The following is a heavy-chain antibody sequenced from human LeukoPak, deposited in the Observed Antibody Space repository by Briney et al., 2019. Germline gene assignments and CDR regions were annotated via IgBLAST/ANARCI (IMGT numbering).Heavy chain of an antibody. CDR3: ARGYAYGDY. D-gene: IGHD4-17*01. V-gene: IGHV1-2*07. J-gene: IGHJ4*02. CDR2: INPMGDYT. CDR1: GYTFAGYY. Sequence: GASVNVSCKASGYTFAGYYMHWVRQAPGQGLEWMGWINPMGDYTHYVDEFKGRVTMTRDTSIGTAYMELRSLRSDDAAVYYCARGYAYGDYWGRGTLVTVSS.